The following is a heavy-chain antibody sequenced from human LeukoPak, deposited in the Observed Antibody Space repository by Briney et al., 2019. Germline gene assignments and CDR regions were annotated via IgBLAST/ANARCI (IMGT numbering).Heavy chain of an antibody. D-gene: IGHD1-26*01. V-gene: IGHV3-43D*03. J-gene: IGHJ4*02. CDR2: ISWDGGST. CDR1: GFTFDDYA. Sequence: GGSLRLSCAASGFTFDDYAMHWVRQAPGKGLEWVSLISWDGGSTYYADSVKGRFTISRDNSKNSLYLQMNSLRAEDTASYYCAKDRFSGSYYDEVGFDYWGQGTLVTVSS. CDR3: AKDRFSGSYYDEVGFDY.